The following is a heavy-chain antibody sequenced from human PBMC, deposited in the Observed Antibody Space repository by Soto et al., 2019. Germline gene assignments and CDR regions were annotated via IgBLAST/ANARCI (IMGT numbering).Heavy chain of an antibody. Sequence: NPGGSLRLSCAASGFTFSTYSMNWVRQAPGKGLEWVSFISANSNYMYYVDSVNGRFTISRDNGKNSLYLQMNRLRAEDTAVYDCAREGAGGKQFGSWGRRTMVTVSS. J-gene: IGHJ4*02. D-gene: IGHD1-26*01. V-gene: IGHV3-21*01. CDR2: ISANSNYM. CDR3: AREGAGGKQFGS. CDR1: GFTFSTYS.